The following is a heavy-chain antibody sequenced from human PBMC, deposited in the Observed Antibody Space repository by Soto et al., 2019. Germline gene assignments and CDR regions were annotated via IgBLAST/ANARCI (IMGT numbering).Heavy chain of an antibody. CDR3: ARDPPEYSSSSGAFDI. CDR2: ISSSGSTI. Sequence: LGGSLRLSCAASGFTFSDYYMSWIRQAPGKGLEWVSYISSSGSTIYYRDSVKGRFTISRDNAKNSLYLQMNSLRAEDTAVYYCARDPPEYSSSSGAFDIWGQGTMVTVSS. V-gene: IGHV3-11*01. D-gene: IGHD6-6*01. CDR1: GFTFSDYY. J-gene: IGHJ3*02.